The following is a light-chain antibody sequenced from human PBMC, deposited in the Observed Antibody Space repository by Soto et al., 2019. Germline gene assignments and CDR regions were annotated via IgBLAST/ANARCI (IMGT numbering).Light chain of an antibody. V-gene: IGLV2-23*01. Sequence: QSALTQPASVSGSPGQSITISCTGTSRDVGTYNLVSWYQQHPGKAPKLMIYEDIERPSGVSNRFSGSKSGNTASLTISGLQTEDEADYYCCSYAGGTSVVLGGATKLTVL. CDR2: EDI. CDR1: SRDVGTYNL. CDR3: CSYAGGTSVV. J-gene: IGLJ2*01.